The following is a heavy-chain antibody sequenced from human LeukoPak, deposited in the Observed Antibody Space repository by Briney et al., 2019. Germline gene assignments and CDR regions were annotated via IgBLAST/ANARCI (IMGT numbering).Heavy chain of an antibody. CDR3: ARRKACAHRWNWFDP. CDR2: INHSGST. V-gene: IGHV4-34*01. J-gene: IGHJ5*02. Sequence: PSETLSLTCAVYGGSFSGYYWSWIRQPPGKGLEWIGEINHSGSTNYNPSLKTRLTLSVDTSKNQFSLQLSSVTAADTAVYYCARRKACAHRWNWFDPWGQGTLVTVSS. D-gene: IGHD4-23*01. CDR1: GGSFSGYY.